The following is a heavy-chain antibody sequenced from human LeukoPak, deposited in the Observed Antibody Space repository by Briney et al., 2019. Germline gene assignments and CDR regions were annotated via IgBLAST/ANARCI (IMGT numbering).Heavy chain of an antibody. J-gene: IGHJ6*02. CDR3: ARDRGYSPDV. D-gene: IGHD5-18*01. CDR2: LNGDGRSI. V-gene: IGHV3-74*01. CDR1: GFTFRNYW. Sequence: GGSLRLSCAASGFTFRNYWMHWVRQVPGKGLVWVSHLNGDGRSITYADSVKGRFTISRDNAKSTLYMQMNSLRAEDTPVYYCARDRGYSPDVWGQGTTVTVSS.